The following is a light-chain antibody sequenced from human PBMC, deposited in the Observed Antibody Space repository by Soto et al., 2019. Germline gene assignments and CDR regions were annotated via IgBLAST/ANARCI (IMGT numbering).Light chain of an antibody. J-gene: IGKJ4*02. CDR1: QGINSA. CDR3: QHFKGYPLA. Sequence: AIQLTQSPSSLSASVGDRVTITCRASQGINSALAWYQQKPGKSPKVLIYYASNLESGVPSRFSGSGSGTDFTPTINSLQPEDFAAYYCQHFKGYPLAFGGGTKVEI. CDR2: YAS. V-gene: IGKV1-13*02.